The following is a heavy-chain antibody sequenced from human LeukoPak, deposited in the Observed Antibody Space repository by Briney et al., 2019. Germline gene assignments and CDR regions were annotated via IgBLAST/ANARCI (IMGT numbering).Heavy chain of an antibody. D-gene: IGHD2-2*01. J-gene: IGHJ4*02. V-gene: IGHV3-21*01. CDR1: GFTFSSHN. CDR2: IGTDGSYI. Sequence: GGSLRLSCAASGFTFSSHNMNWVRQAPMKGLEWVSSIGTDGSYIYYADSVKGRFTISRDNAKNSLYLQMNSLRAEDTAVYYCARAMVVVVPPAMWGQGTLVTVSS. CDR3: ARAMVVVVPPAM.